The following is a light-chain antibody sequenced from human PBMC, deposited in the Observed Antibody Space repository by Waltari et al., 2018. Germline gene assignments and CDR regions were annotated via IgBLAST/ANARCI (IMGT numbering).Light chain of an antibody. CDR1: SSNIGNNI. CDR3: AAWDDSLNGHWE. V-gene: IGLV1-44*01. Sequence: QSVLTQPPSASGTPGQRVTISCSGSSSNIGNNIVKWSRQVPGTTPKLLIYRNDQRPSGVPDRFSGSKSGTSASLAISGLRSEDEADYFCAAWDDSLNGHWEFGGGTKLTVL. CDR2: RND. J-gene: IGLJ2*01.